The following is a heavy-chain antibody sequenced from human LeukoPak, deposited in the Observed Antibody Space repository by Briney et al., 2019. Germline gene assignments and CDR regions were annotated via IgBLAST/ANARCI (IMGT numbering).Heavy chain of an antibody. CDR1: GYTLTELS. CDR3: ATDQGVKVPPSSHYGVDYYYYYGMDV. Sequence: ASVKVSCKVSGYTLTELSMHWVRQAPGKGLEWMGGFDPEDGETIYAQKFQGRVTMTEDTSTDTAYMELSSLRSEDTAVYYCATDQGVKVPPSSHYGVDYYYYYGMDVWGQGATVTVSS. V-gene: IGHV1-24*01. CDR2: FDPEDGET. J-gene: IGHJ6*02. D-gene: IGHD3-10*01.